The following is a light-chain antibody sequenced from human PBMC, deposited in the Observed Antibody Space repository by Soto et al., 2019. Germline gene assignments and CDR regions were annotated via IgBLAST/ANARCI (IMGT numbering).Light chain of an antibody. J-gene: IGLJ1*01. Sequence: QSVLTQPPSVSEAPRQRVTISCSGSSSNIGNNAVNWYQQLPGKAPKLLIYYDDLLPSGVSDRFSGSKSGTSASLAISRLQSEDEADYYCAAWDDSLNSYVFGTGTKLTVL. CDR1: SSNIGNNA. V-gene: IGLV1-36*01. CDR3: AAWDDSLNSYV. CDR2: YDD.